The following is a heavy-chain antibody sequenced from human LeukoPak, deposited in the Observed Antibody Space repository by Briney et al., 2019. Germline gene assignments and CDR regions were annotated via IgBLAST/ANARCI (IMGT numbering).Heavy chain of an antibody. CDR2: ISSSGGST. D-gene: IGHD3-10*01. CDR3: AKDPSGGFDY. J-gene: IGHJ4*02. Sequence: PGGSLRLSCAASGFTFSSYGMSWVRQAPGKGLEWVSAISSSGGSTYYADSVKGRFTISRDNSKNTLYLQMNSLRAEDTAVYYCAKDPSGGFDYWGQGTLVTVSS. CDR1: GFTFSSYG. V-gene: IGHV3-23*01.